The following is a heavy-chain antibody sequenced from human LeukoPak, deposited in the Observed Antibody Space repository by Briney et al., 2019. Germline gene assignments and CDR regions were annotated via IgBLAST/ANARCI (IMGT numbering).Heavy chain of an antibody. Sequence: SETLSLTCTVSGGSISSDFWIWVRQPPGKGLEWIGYIYGSGSTNYNPSLKSRVSISVDTSKNQFSLKVNSVTAADTAVYYCARDHYGSGSYYGTFDYWGQGTLVTVSS. D-gene: IGHD3-10*01. V-gene: IGHV4-59*01. CDR1: GGSISSDF. J-gene: IGHJ4*02. CDR2: IYGSGST. CDR3: ARDHYGSGSYYGTFDY.